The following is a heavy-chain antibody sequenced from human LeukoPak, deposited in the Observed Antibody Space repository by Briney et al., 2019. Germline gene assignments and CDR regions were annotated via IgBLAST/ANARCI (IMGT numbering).Heavy chain of an antibody. Sequence: SETLSLTCTVSGGSISSGSYYWSWIRQPAGKGLEWIGRIYTSGSTNYNPSLKSRVTISVDTSKNQFSLKLSSVTAADTAVYYCARGGYSADYRGQGTLVTVSS. CDR1: GGSISSGSYY. CDR2: IYTSGST. CDR3: ARGGYSADY. V-gene: IGHV4-61*02. J-gene: IGHJ4*02. D-gene: IGHD3-22*01.